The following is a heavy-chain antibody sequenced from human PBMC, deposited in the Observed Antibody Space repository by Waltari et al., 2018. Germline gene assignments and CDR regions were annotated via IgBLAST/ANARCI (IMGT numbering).Heavy chain of an antibody. Sequence: QVQLVQSGAEVKKPGSSVKVACTASGGTFSSYAISWWRQAPGQGLKWMGVIIPIFGTANYAQKFHGRVTITTDESTSTAYMELSSLRSEDTAVYYCAREPVGVNAFDIWGQGTMVTVSS. J-gene: IGHJ3*02. CDR1: GGTFSSYA. CDR3: AREPVGVNAFDI. D-gene: IGHD1-26*01. V-gene: IGHV1-69*05. CDR2: IIPIFGTA.